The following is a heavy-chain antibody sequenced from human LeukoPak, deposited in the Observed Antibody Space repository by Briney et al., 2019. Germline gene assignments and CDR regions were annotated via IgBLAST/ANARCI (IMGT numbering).Heavy chain of an antibody. V-gene: IGHV5-51*01. CDR3: ARASRDGYNQNFDH. J-gene: IGHJ4*02. CDR2: IYPGDSDT. D-gene: IGHD5-24*01. Sequence: GESLKISCKGSGYSFTRYWIGWVRQMPGKGLEWMGIIYPGDSDTRYSPSFQGQVTISADSSTSTAYLQWSSLRASDTAMYYCARASRDGYNQNFDHWGQGTLVTVSS. CDR1: GYSFTRYW.